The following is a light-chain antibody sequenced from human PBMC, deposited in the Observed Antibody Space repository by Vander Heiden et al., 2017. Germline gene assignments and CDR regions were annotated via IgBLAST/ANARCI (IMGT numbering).Light chain of an antibody. Sequence: DIQMTQSPSSVSASVGDRVTITCRASQSIDSNLIWYQHKSGKAPKFLIQAASSLQSGVPSMFSGSGSGTDFTLTISSLQPEDFATYYCQQSNRTPWTFGQGTKVEIK. J-gene: IGKJ1*01. CDR1: QSIDSN. V-gene: IGKV1-39*01. CDR3: QQSNRTPWT. CDR2: AAS.